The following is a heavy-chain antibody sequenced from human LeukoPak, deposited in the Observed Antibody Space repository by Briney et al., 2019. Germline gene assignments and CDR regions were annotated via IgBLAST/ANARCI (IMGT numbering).Heavy chain of an antibody. CDR3: GRVAAAAFDY. CDR2: TYYRSKWFN. CDR1: GDSVSSDSAA. Sequence: QTLSLTCAISGDSVSSDSAAWNWIRQSPSRGLEWLGRTYYRSKWFNDYAVSVKSRIIINPDTSKNQFSLQLNSVTPEDTAVYYCGRVAAAAFDYWGQGTLVTVSS. J-gene: IGHJ4*02. D-gene: IGHD6-13*01. V-gene: IGHV6-1*01.